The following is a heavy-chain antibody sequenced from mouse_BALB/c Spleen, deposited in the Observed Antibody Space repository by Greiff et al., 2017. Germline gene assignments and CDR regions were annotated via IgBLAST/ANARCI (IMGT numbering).Heavy chain of an antibody. Sequence: EVMLVESGPGLVKPSQSLSLTCTVTGYSITSDYAWNWIRQFPGNKLEWMGYISYSGSTSYNPSLKSRISITRDTSKNQFFLQLNSVTTEDTATYYCARTITNYAMDYWGQGTSVTVSS. J-gene: IGHJ4*01. V-gene: IGHV3-2*02. D-gene: IGHD2-4*01. CDR3: ARTITNYAMDY. CDR1: GYSITSDYA. CDR2: ISYSGST.